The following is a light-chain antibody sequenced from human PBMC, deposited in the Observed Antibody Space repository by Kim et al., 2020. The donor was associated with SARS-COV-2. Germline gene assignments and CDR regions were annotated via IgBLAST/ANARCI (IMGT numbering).Light chain of an antibody. J-gene: IGLJ2*01. Sequence: TWTLSSGYINYKGDWYQQRPGKGPRFVMRVGTGGIVGSKGDGIPDRFSVLGSGLHRYLTITNIQEEDESDYHCGADHGSGSNFVVVFGGGTQLTVL. V-gene: IGLV9-49*01. CDR2: VGTGGIVG. CDR1: SGYINYK. CDR3: GADHGSGSNFVVV.